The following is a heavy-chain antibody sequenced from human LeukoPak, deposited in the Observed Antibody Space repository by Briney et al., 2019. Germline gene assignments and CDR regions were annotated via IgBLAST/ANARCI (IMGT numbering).Heavy chain of an antibody. Sequence: SETLSLTCTVSGGSVSRSPYYWGWIRQPPGKGLEWIGNIYYSGSTYYNPSLKSRVTISVDTSKNQFSLKLSSVTATDTAVYYCARDIRWSTTSWYYYYMDVWGKGTTVTVSS. J-gene: IGHJ6*03. V-gene: IGHV4-39*07. CDR1: GGSVSRSPYY. D-gene: IGHD2-2*01. CDR2: IYYSGST. CDR3: ARDIRWSTTSWYYYYMDV.